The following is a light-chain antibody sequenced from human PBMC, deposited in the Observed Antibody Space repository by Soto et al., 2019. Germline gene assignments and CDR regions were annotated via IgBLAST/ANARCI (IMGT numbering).Light chain of an antibody. Sequence: EIVLTQSPATLSLSPGERATLSCRPSQSVSSSLAWYQQKPGQAPRLLIYDTSNRATGIPARFSGSGSGTDFTLTIISLEPEDFAVYYCQQRSNWPWTFGQGTKVEIK. CDR1: QSVSSS. V-gene: IGKV3-11*01. CDR2: DTS. J-gene: IGKJ1*01. CDR3: QQRSNWPWT.